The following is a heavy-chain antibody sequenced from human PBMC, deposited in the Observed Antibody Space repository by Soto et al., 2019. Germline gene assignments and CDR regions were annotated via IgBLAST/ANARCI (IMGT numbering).Heavy chain of an antibody. Sequence: SETLSLTCTVSGGSISSYYWSWIRQPPGKGLEWIGYIYYSGSTNYNPSLKSRVTISVDTSKNQFSLKLSSVTAAGTAVYYCASQSTWENPYYFVAEGMDVWGQGTKGIISS. D-gene: IGHD1-26*01. CDR2: IYYSGST. V-gene: IGHV4-59*08. J-gene: IGHJ6*02. CDR3: ASQSTWENPYYFVAEGMDV. CDR1: GGSISSYY.